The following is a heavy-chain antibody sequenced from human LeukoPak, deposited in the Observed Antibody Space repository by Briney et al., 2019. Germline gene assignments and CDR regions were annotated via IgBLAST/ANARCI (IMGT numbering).Heavy chain of an antibody. V-gene: IGHV3-23*01. J-gene: IGHJ4*02. CDR2: ISGSGGGT. D-gene: IGHD2-21*01. Sequence: PGGSLRLSCAASGFSFSSFAMSWVRQAPGKGLEWVAIISGSGGGTYYADSVKGRFTVSRDFLTSTLDLQMTSLRAEDTAVYYRAKEAPHTAVLIALPEWNYIDSWGRGILVSVSS. CDR3: AKEAPHTAVLIALPEWNYIDS. CDR1: GFSFSSFA.